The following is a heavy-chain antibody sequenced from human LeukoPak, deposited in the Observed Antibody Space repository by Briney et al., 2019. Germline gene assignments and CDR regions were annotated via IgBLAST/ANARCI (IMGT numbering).Heavy chain of an antibody. CDR3: TSSLGYSSSWYFY. D-gene: IGHD6-13*01. V-gene: IGHV3-49*03. J-gene: IGHJ4*02. CDR1: GFTFSDYA. CDR2: IRSKAYGGTT. Sequence: GGSLRLSCTASGFTFSDYAMSWFRQAPGKGLERVGFIRSKAYGGTTEYAASVKGRFTISRDDSKSVAYLQMNSLKTEDTAVYYCTSSLGYSSSWYFYWGQGTLVTVSS.